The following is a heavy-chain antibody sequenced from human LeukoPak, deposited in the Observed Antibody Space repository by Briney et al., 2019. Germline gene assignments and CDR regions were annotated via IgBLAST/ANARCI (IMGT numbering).Heavy chain of an antibody. CDR2: ISDSGGS. CDR1: GGSVSSGISY. CDR3: ARGGTTVTPGLLWFDP. V-gene: IGHV4-61*01. Sequence: SSETLSLTCSVSGGSVSSGISYWSWIRQPPGEGLEWIAYISDSGGSDYNPSLRGRVTISLDTSKNQFSLKLSSVTAADTAVYYCARGGTTVTPGLLWFDPWGQGTLVTVSS. D-gene: IGHD4-17*01. J-gene: IGHJ5*02.